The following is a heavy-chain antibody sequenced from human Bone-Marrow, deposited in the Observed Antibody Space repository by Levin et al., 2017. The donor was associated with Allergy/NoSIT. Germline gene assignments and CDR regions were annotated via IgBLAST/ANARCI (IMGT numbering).Heavy chain of an antibody. CDR2: ISYDGSNK. J-gene: IGHJ6*02. CDR1: GFTFSSYA. V-gene: IGHV3-30-3*01. D-gene: IGHD6-13*01. CDR3: ARVRRRSWPRGYYYYGMDV. Sequence: PGGSLRLSCAASGFTFSSYAMHWVRQAPGKGLEWVAVISYDGSNKYYADSVKGRFTISRDNSKNTLYLQMNSLRAEDTAVYYCARVRRRSWPRGYYYYGMDVWGQGTTVTVSS.